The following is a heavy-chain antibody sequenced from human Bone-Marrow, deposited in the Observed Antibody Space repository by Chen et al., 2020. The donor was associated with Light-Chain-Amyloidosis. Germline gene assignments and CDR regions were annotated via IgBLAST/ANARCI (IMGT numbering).Heavy chain of an antibody. CDR1: GDSINSSPYF. CDR2: VFSTGTT. Sequence: QLQLQESGPGLVKPSETLSLTCTVSGDSINSSPYFWGWIRQSPGNGLEWIGTVFSTGTTYYNPSLKSRLTISVDTSKNQFSLNLSSVTAADTAVYYCARHPRYLDWFDPWGQGTLVIVSS. J-gene: IGHJ5*02. V-gene: IGHV4-39*01. CDR3: ARHPRYLDWFDP. D-gene: IGHD3-16*02.